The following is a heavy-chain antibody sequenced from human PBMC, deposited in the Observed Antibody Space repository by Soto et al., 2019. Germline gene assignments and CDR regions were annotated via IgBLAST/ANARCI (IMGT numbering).Heavy chain of an antibody. CDR3: ARDRVGSYYALHY. CDR2: IIPIFGTA. V-gene: IGHV1-69*05. CDR1: GGTFSSYA. Sequence: ASVKVSCKASGGTFSSYAISWVRQAPGQGLEWMGGIIPIFGTANYAQKLQGRVTMTTDTSTSTAYMELRSLRSDDTAVYYCARDRVGSYYALHYWGQGTLVTVSS. D-gene: IGHD1-26*01. J-gene: IGHJ4*02.